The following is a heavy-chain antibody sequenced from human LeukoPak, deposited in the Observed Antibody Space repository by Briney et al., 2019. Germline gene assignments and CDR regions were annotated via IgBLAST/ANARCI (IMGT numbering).Heavy chain of an antibody. CDR3: ARTPYCGGDCYVDY. CDR1: GFSLSTSGMR. CDR2: IDWDDDK. D-gene: IGHD2-21*02. V-gene: IGHV2-70*04. J-gene: IGHJ4*02. Sequence: SGPALVKPTQTLTPTCTFSGFSLSTSGMRVSWIRQPPGKALERLARIDWDDDKFYSTSLKTRLTISKDTSKNQVVLTMTNMDPVDTATYYCARTPYCGGDCYVDYWGQGTLVTVSS.